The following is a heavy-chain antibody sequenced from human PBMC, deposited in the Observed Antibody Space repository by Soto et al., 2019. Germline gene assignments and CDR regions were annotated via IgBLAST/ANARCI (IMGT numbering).Heavy chain of an antibody. CDR1: GFTFSNAW. Sequence: GGSLRLSCAASGFTFSNAWMSWVRQAPGKGLEWVGRIKSKTDGGTPDYAAPVKGRFTISRDDSKNTLYLQMNSLKTEDTAVYYCTTARRYDFWSGYVDYYYMDVWGKGTTVTVSS. CDR2: IKSKTDGGTP. D-gene: IGHD3-3*01. CDR3: TTARRYDFWSGYVDYYYMDV. J-gene: IGHJ6*03. V-gene: IGHV3-15*01.